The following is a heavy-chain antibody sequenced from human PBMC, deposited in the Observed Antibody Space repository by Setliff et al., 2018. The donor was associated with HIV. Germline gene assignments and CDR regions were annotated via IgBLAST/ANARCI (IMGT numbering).Heavy chain of an antibody. J-gene: IGHJ4*02. CDR2: IYYSGST. CDR3: ARVRGGTSRGFLDF. V-gene: IGHV4-59*01. Sequence: VTLSLTCKVSGGSISSYFWSWIRQPPGKRLEWIGYIYYSGSTNYSPSLKSRVTISVDTSKSQFSLKLSSVTAADTAVYYCARVRGGTSRGFLDFWGQGTLVTVSS. D-gene: IGHD3-10*01. CDR1: GGSISSYF.